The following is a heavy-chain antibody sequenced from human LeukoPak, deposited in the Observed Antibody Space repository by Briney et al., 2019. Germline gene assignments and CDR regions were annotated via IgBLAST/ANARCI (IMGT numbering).Heavy chain of an antibody. J-gene: IGHJ4*02. CDR1: GFSFSSYA. CDR3: AKLLVEWHGRGILDY. D-gene: IGHD3-10*02. CDR2: FTNSGYNT. Sequence: GGSLRLSCAASGFSFSSYAMSWVRQAPGKGLEWVSSFTNSGYNTYYADSVKGRFIISRDISKNTLYLQMNSVRAEDTAVYYCAKLLVEWHGRGILDYWGQGTLVTVSS. V-gene: IGHV3-23*01.